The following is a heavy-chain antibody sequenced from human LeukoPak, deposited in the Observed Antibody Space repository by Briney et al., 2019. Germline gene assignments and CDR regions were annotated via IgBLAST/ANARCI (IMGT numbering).Heavy chain of an antibody. CDR3: AKDPVDAIAAAGLFDY. Sequence: GGSLRLSCAASGFTFSSYAVSWVRQAPGKGLEWVSAISGSGGSTYYADSVKGRFTISRDNSKNTLYLQMNSLGAEDTAVYYCAKDPVDAIAAAGLFDYWGQGTLVTVSS. V-gene: IGHV3-23*01. CDR1: GFTFSSYA. D-gene: IGHD6-13*01. J-gene: IGHJ4*02. CDR2: ISGSGGST.